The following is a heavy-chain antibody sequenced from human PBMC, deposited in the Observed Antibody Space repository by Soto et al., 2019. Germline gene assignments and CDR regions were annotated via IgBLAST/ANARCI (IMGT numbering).Heavy chain of an antibody. CDR2: IVRIVDKS. J-gene: IGHJ4*02. V-gene: IGHV1-69*12. CDR3: VRVVAIPGYPDN. D-gene: IGHD5-12*01. Sequence: QVQLVQSGAEVRQPASSGKVSCQTSVGTFSSYAISWVRQAPGQGLEWKGGIVRIVDKSTYAQKFQGRVTIIADESTRTAYMELSSLNTEDTAIYYCVRVVAIPGYPDNWGQGTLFTDSS. CDR1: VGTFSSYA.